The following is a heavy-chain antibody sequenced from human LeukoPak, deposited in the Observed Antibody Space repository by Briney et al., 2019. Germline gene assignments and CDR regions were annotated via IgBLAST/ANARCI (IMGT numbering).Heavy chain of an antibody. CDR2: ISTYNGNT. Sequence: ASVKVSCKASGYTFTSYGISWVRQAPGQGLEWMGWISTYNGNTNYAQKLQGRVTMTTDTSTSTAYMELRSLRSDDTAVYYCAREEFIVGATRVYFDYWGQGTLVTVSS. J-gene: IGHJ4*02. D-gene: IGHD1-26*01. V-gene: IGHV1-18*01. CDR1: GYTFTSYG. CDR3: AREEFIVGATRVYFDY.